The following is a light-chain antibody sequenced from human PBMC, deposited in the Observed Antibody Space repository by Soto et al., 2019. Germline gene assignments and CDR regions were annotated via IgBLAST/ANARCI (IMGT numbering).Light chain of an antibody. CDR3: QKYKSASQGLN. J-gene: IGKJ4*01. V-gene: IGKV3-20*01. CDR1: QSVSSSY. Sequence: LLLKFSTFPTSLSPVERDTLYCRASQSVSSSYLAWYQQKPGQAPRLLIYGASSRATGIPDRFSGSGSGTDFTLTISSLQPEDVATYYCQKYKSASQGLNFGGGTKVEIK. CDR2: GAS.